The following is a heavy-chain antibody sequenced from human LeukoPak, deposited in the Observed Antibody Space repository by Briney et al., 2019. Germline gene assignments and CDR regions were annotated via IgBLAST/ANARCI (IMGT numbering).Heavy chain of an antibody. D-gene: IGHD3-22*01. CDR2: INSDGSWT. J-gene: IGHJ6*02. V-gene: IGHV3-74*01. Sequence: GGSLRLSCAASGNYWMHWVRQAPGKGLVWVSHINSDGSWTSYADSVKGRFTISRENAKNSLYLQMNSLRAGDTAVYYCARGLPVSSSGYYYGSVPYYNYAMDVWGQGTTVTVSS. CDR3: ARGLPVSSSGYYYGSVPYYNYAMDV. CDR1: GNYW.